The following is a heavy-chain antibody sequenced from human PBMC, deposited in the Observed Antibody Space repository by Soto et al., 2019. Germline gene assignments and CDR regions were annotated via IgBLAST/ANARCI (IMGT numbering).Heavy chain of an antibody. V-gene: IGHV1-3*01. CDR2: INAGNGNT. J-gene: IGHJ6*02. Sequence: GASVKVSCKASGYTFTSYAMHWVRQAPGQRLEWMGWINAGNGNTKYSQKFQGRVTITRDTSASTAYMELSSLRSEDTAVYYCARGGGLYSSGLPYYYYGMDVWGQGTTVAVS. D-gene: IGHD6-19*01. CDR1: GYTFTSYA. CDR3: ARGGGLYSSGLPYYYYGMDV.